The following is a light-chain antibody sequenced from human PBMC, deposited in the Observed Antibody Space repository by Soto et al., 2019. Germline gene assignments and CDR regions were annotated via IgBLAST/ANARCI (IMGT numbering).Light chain of an antibody. J-gene: IGKJ4*01. CDR1: QSVSGF. CDR3: QQYGSSPPLT. Sequence: EIVLTQSPATLSLSPGERATLSCRASQSVSGFLAWFQQKPGQAPRLLIYGASTRATGIPARFSGRGSGTDFTLTISRLEPEDFAVYYCQQYGSSPPLTFGGGTKVDIK. V-gene: IGKV3-20*01. CDR2: GAS.